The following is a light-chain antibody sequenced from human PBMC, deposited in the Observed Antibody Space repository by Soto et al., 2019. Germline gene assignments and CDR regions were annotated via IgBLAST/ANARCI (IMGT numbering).Light chain of an antibody. J-gene: IGLJ3*02. Sequence: SYELTQPPSVSVAPGQTARITCGGNKIGTKSVHWYQQKPGQAPVLVVYDDSDRPSGIPEGFSGSNSGNTATLTISRVEAWDEADYYSQLWLRSSDHLWVFGGATMLTVL. V-gene: IGLV3-21*02. CDR2: DDS. CDR1: KIGTKS. CDR3: QLWLRSSDHLWV.